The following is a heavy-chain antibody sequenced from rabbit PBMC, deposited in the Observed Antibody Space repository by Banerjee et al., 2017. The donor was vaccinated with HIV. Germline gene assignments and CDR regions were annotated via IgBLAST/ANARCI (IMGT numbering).Heavy chain of an antibody. CDR1: GFSFSNKYV. CDR2: IYTSSGNT. D-gene: IGHD7-1*01. V-gene: IGHV1S45*01. Sequence: QEQLEESGGDLVKPEGSLTITCTASGFSFSNKYVMCWVRQAPGKGLEWIACIYTSSGNTAYATWAKGRFTLSKPSSTTMTLQMTSLTAADTATYFCARDLGGYAGYGDLGGPGTLVTVS. J-gene: IGHJ4*01. CDR3: ARDLGGYAGYGDL.